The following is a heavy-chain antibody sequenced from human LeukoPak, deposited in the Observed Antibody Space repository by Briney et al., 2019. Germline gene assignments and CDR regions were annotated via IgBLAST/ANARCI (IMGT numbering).Heavy chain of an antibody. CDR3: ARVPYVLRFLEWLSPRGGWFDP. CDR1: GYTFTSYA. D-gene: IGHD3-3*01. CDR2: INTNTGNP. V-gene: IGHV7-4-1*02. J-gene: IGHJ5*02. Sequence: GASVKVSCKASGYTFTSYAMNWVRQAPGQGLEWMGWINTNTGNPTYAQGFTGRFVFSLDTSVSTAYLQISSLKAEDTAVYYCARVPYVLRFLEWLSPRGGWFDPWGQGTLVTVSS.